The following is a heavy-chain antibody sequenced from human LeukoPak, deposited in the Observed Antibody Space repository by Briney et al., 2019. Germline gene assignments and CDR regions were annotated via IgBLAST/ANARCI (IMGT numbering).Heavy chain of an antibody. CDR2: IVVGSGNT. D-gene: IGHD2-21*02. J-gene: IGHJ3*02. V-gene: IGHV1-58*02. Sequence: ASVKVSCKASGFTFTSFAMQWVRQARGQRLEWIGWIVVGSGNTNYAQKFQERVTITRDMSTSTAYMELSSLGSEDTAVYYCATRSDSYVTGPDAFDIWGQGTMVTVSS. CDR3: ATRSDSYVTGPDAFDI. CDR1: GFTFTSFA.